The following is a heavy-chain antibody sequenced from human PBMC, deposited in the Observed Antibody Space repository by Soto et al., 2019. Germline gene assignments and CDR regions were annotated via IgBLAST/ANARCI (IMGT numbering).Heavy chain of an antibody. J-gene: IGHJ4*02. CDR2: IYYTGTT. CDR3: ARNDDCGADCYPFDN. Sequence: QVQLQESGPGLMKPSQTLSLTCTVSGGSINSRDYYWNWIRQPPGKGLEWIGYIYYTGTTYYNPSVKSRVTISLDTSKNMFSLKLSSVTAADTAVYYCARNDDCGADCYPFDNWGQGTLVTVSS. V-gene: IGHV4-30-4*01. D-gene: IGHD2-21*02. CDR1: GGSINSRDYY.